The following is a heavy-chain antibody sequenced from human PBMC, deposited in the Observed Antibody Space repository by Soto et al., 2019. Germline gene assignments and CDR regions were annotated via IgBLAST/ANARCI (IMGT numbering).Heavy chain of an antibody. J-gene: IGHJ4*02. CDR2: ISGGGDTT. V-gene: IGHV3-23*01. D-gene: IGHD3-10*01. Sequence: EVQLLESGGGLVQPGGSLRLSCAASGFTFNNYAMTWVRQAPGKGLEWVSAISGGGDTTSYADSVKGRFPVSRDGSKNTLSLQMSSLRAEDTALYYCAKGRGGSGSLTPRVDFCGQGTLVTVSS. CDR1: GFTFNNYA. CDR3: AKGRGGSGSLTPRVDF.